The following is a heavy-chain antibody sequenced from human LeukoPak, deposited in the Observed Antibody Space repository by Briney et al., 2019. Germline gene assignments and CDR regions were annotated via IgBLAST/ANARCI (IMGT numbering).Heavy chain of an antibody. D-gene: IGHD1-1*01. J-gene: IGHJ4*02. CDR2: ISGSGGST. CDR3: AKDQRSPNHY. V-gene: IGHV3-23*01. Sequence: GGSLRLSCAASEFTFSSYAMSWVRQAPEKGLEWVSGISGSGGSTYYADSVKGRFTISRDNSKKALYLQMNNLRVEDTAVYYCAKDQRSPNHYWGQGTLVTVSS. CDR1: EFTFSSYA.